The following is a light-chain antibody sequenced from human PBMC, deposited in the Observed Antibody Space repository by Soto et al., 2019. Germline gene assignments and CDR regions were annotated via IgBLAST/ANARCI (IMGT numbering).Light chain of an antibody. J-gene: IGKJ3*01. Sequence: QLTQSPSSLSASVGDRVTITXRXSQDISXXXDSYQQSAGKAPKLLIYGASTLQSGVPSRFSGSGSGTEFTLTIRSLQPEDFATYHCQQLQRTPFTFGPGTTVDV. CDR3: QQLQRTPFT. V-gene: IGKV1-9*01. CDR2: GAS. CDR1: QDISXX.